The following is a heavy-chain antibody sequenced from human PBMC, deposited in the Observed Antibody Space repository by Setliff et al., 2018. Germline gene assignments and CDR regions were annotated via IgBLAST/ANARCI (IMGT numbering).Heavy chain of an antibody. J-gene: IGHJ5*02. Sequence: PSETLSLTCSLSGVTIGGNNYYYWAWIRQPPGKGLEWVGTISYSGGVFYNPSLKSRVAISADTSRIQFSLKLRPVTAADTAVYYCARDPGFRSGTWSLDLWGQGTQVTVSS. V-gene: IGHV4-39*07. CDR2: ISYSGGV. CDR3: ARDPGFRSGTWSLDL. D-gene: IGHD3-10*01. CDR1: GVTIGGNNYYY.